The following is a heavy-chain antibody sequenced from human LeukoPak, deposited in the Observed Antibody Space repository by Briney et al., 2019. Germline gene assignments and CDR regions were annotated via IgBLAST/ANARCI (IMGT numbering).Heavy chain of an antibody. D-gene: IGHD3-9*01. CDR2: IYYSGST. V-gene: IGHV4-31*03. CDR1: GGSISSGGYF. Sequence: PSQTLSLTCTVSGGSISSGGYFWTWIRQHPGKGLEWIGYIYYSGSTYYNPSLKSRLTISVDTSKNQFSLKLSSVTAADTAVYYCTRGARNWLLDPWGQGTLVTVSS. CDR3: TRGARNWLLDP. J-gene: IGHJ5*02.